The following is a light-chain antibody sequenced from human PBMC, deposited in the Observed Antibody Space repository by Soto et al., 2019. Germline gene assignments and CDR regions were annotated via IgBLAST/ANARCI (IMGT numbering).Light chain of an antibody. CDR2: GAS. V-gene: IGKV3-15*01. CDR3: QQYNNWPRT. Sequence: EIVMTQSPATLSVSPGERATLSCRASQSVSNNLAWYQQKPGQAPRLLIYGASTRATGIPARFSGSGSGTKFTLTISSLQSEDFALYYCQQYNNWPRTFGQGTKVDIK. CDR1: QSVSNN. J-gene: IGKJ1*01.